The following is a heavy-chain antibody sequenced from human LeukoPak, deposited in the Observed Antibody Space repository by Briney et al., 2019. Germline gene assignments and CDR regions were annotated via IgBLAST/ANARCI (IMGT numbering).Heavy chain of an antibody. D-gene: IGHD3-22*01. CDR1: GYTFDHYG. CDR2: INAYTGNT. Sequence: ASVKVSCKAFGYTFDHYGISWVRQAPGQGLEWMGWINAYTGNTKYAEKIQGRATITTDTSTSTAYMEMRSLRSDDTAVYYCVRETPFYYDSSGFRGHFDYWGQGTLVTVSS. J-gene: IGHJ4*02. V-gene: IGHV1-18*01. CDR3: VRETPFYYDSSGFRGHFDY.